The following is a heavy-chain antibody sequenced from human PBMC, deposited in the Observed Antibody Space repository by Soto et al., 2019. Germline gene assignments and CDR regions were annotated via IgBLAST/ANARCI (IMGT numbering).Heavy chain of an antibody. CDR3: ARDIPLYSGYDFPWFDP. D-gene: IGHD5-12*01. CDR1: GGTFSSYT. Sequence: GASVKVSCKASGGTFSSYTISWVRQAPGQGLEWMGRIIPILGIANYAQKFQGRVTITADKSTSTAYMELSSLRSEDTAVYYCARDIPLYSGYDFPWFDPWGQGTLVTVSS. J-gene: IGHJ5*02. V-gene: IGHV1-69*04. CDR2: IIPILGIA.